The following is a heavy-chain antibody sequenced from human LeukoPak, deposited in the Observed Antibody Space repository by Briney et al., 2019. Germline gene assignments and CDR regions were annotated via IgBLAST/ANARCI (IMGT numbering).Heavy chain of an antibody. J-gene: IGHJ5*02. CDR3: VRGGARGWFDP. D-gene: IGHD4/OR15-4a*01. Sequence: PSETLSLTCTVSGGSISGYYWSWIRQPPGKGLEWIGYIYYSGSTKYNPSLNSRVTISVDTSKNQFSLKLNSVTAADTAVYYCVRGGARGWFDPWGQGTLVTVSS. V-gene: IGHV4-59*01. CDR2: IYYSGST. CDR1: GGSISGYY.